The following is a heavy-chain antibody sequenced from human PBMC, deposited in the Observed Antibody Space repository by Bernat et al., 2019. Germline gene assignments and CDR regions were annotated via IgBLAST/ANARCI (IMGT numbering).Heavy chain of an antibody. CDR2: ISATSDTT. D-gene: IGHD3-10*01. CDR3: ARDPRLGSEIDF. Sequence: EVQLLESGGGLVQPGGSLRRSCAASGFAFSTYAMNWVRQAPGKGREWVASISATSDTTHYAASVKGRFVISRDNSRNTLSLQMDGLRAEDTAIYYCARDPRLGSEIDFWGLGTLVTVSS. V-gene: IGHV3-23*01. CDR1: GFAFSTYA. J-gene: IGHJ4*02.